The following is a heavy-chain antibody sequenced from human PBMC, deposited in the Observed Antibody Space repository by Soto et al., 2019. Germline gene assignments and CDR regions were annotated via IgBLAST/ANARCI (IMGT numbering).Heavy chain of an antibody. J-gene: IGHJ4*02. D-gene: IGHD4-17*01. CDR2: ISGSGGST. CDR1: GFTFSSYA. Sequence: EVQLLESGGGLVQPGGSLRLSCAASGFTFSSYAMSWVRQAPGKGLEWVSAISGSGGSTYYADSVKGRFTISRDNANNTLYLQMNSLRAEDTAVYYCAKGHYGDYVFDYWGQGTLVTVSS. CDR3: AKGHYGDYVFDY. V-gene: IGHV3-23*01.